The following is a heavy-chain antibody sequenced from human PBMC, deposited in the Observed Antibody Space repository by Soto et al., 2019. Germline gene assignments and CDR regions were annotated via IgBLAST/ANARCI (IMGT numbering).Heavy chain of an antibody. CDR3: ARGRYCTNGVCYAKAPDSAFDY. CDR2: ISAYNGNT. CDR1: GYTFTSYG. D-gene: IGHD2-8*01. J-gene: IGHJ4*02. V-gene: IGHV1-18*04. Sequence: GASVKVSCKASGYTFTSYGISWVRQAPGQGLEWMGWISAYNGNTNYAQKLQGRVTMTTDTSTSTAYMELRSLRSDDTAVYYCARGRYCTNGVCYAKAPDSAFDYWGQGTLVTV.